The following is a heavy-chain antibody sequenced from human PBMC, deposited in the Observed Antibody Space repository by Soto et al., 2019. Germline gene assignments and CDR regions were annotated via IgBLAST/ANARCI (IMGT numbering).Heavy chain of an antibody. V-gene: IGHV4-59*08. Sequence: QVQLQESGPGLVRPSETLSLTCSVSGGSISGLYWTWARQPPGKGLEWIGGIYSSGTTNYNPALTSRVTMSVDTPKNQFSLKLTSVTAADTAMYYCARLRNHYFMDVWGRGTPVTVSS. CDR2: IYSSGTT. D-gene: IGHD1-1*01. CDR1: GGSISGLY. J-gene: IGHJ6*03. CDR3: ARLRNHYFMDV.